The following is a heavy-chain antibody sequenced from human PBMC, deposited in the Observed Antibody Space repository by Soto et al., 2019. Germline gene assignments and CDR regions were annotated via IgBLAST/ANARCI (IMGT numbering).Heavy chain of an antibody. CDR1: GFMFSSAW. D-gene: IGHD1-1*01. CDR2: IKSKRDGGAR. Sequence: EVQVVESGGDLVKPGGSLRLSCVTSGFMFSSAWMNWVRQAPGKGLEWVGRIKSKRDGGARDYAEPVKGRFSISRDDSKKTVFLQRNSLRAEDTAVYYCVEGWNDFWGQGTLVTVSS. CDR3: VEGWNDF. V-gene: IGHV3-15*01. J-gene: IGHJ4*02.